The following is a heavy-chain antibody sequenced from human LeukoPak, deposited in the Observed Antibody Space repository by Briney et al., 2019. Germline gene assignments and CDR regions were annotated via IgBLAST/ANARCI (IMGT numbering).Heavy chain of an antibody. CDR2: ISGSGGST. Sequence: VHSGGSLRLSCAASGFTFSSYAMSWVRQAPGKGLEWVSAISGSGGSTYYADSVKGRFTISRDNSKNTLYLQMNSLRAEDTAVYFCAKGRDLTSLWWMDLDPWGQGTLVTVSS. J-gene: IGHJ5*02. D-gene: IGHD2-21*01. V-gene: IGHV3-23*01. CDR3: AKGRDLTSLWWMDLDP. CDR1: GFTFSSYA.